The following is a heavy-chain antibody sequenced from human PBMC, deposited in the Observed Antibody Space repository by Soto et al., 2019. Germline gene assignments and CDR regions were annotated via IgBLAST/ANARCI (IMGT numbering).Heavy chain of an antibody. CDR1: VYTFTTYG. CDR3: ARDFTKSSSWPYYFDY. J-gene: IGHJ4*02. Sequence: ASVKVSCKASVYTFTTYGMSWVRQAPGQGLEWMGWISAYSGSTKFAQKLQGRVTMTTDTSTTTAYMELRSLTSDDTAVYYCARDFTKSSSWPYYFDYWGQGTLVTVSS. D-gene: IGHD6-13*01. V-gene: IGHV1-18*01. CDR2: ISAYSGST.